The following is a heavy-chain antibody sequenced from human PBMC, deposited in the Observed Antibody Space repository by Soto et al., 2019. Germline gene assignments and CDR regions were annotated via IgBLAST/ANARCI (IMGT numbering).Heavy chain of an antibody. J-gene: IGHJ2*01. CDR1: GGSISSGGYY. CDR3: ARDYYGSGSYYRHFDL. D-gene: IGHD3-10*01. V-gene: IGHV4-31*03. Sequence: PSETLSLTCTVSGGSISSGGYYWRWIRPHPGKGLEWIGYIYYSGSTYYNPSLKSRVTISVDTSKNQFSLKLSSVTAADTAVYYCARDYYGSGSYYRHFDLWGRGTLVTVSS. CDR2: IYYSGST.